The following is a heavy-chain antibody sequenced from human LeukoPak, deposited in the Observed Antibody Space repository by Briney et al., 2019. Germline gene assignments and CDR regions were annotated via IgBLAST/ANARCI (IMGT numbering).Heavy chain of an antibody. CDR2: IYYSGST. D-gene: IGHD4-23*01. J-gene: IGHJ3*02. V-gene: IGHV4-59*01. CDR3: AREVTADDAFDI. Sequence: QPSETLSLTCTVSGGSISSYYWSWIRQPPGKGLEWIGYIYYSGSTNYNPSLKSRVTISVDTSKNQFSLKLSSVTAADTAVYYCAREVTADDAFDIWGRGTMVTVSS. CDR1: GGSISSYY.